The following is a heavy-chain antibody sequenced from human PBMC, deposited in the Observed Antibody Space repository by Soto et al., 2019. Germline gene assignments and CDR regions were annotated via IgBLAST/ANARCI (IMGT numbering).Heavy chain of an antibody. V-gene: IGHV4-31*03. CDR2: IYYSGST. D-gene: IGHD3-3*01. CDR3: ARGRYYDFWSGYSSHFDY. CDR1: GGSISSGGYY. J-gene: IGHJ4*02. Sequence: SETLSLTCTVSGGSISSGGYYWSWIRQHPGKGLEWIGYIYYSGSTYYNPSLKSRVTISVDTSKNQFSLKLSSVTAADTAVYYCARGRYYDFWSGYSSHFDYWGQGTLVTVSS.